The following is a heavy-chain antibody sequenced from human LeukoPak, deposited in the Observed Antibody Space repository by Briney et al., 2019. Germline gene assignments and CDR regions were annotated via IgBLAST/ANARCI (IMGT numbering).Heavy chain of an antibody. CDR3: ARAEGYSGYDYWFDP. Sequence: SVKVSCKASGGTFSSYAISWVRQAPGQGLEWMGGIIPIFGTANYAQKFQGRVTITADKSTSTAYMELSSLRPEDTAVYYCARAEGYSGYDYWFDPWGQGTLVTVSS. D-gene: IGHD5-12*01. CDR1: GGTFSSYA. J-gene: IGHJ5*02. CDR2: IIPIFGTA. V-gene: IGHV1-69*06.